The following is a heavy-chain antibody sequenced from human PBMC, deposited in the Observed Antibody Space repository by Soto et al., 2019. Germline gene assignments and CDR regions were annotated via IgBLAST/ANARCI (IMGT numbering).Heavy chain of an antibody. J-gene: IGHJ4*02. Sequence: GGSLRLSCAASGFTFDDYAMHWVRQAPGKGLEWVSGISWNSGSIGYADSVKGRFTISRDNAKNSLYLQMNSLRAEDTALYYCAKAQYGDLYYFDYWGQGTLVTVSS. V-gene: IGHV3-9*01. CDR3: AKAQYGDLYYFDY. CDR1: GFTFDDYA. D-gene: IGHD4-17*01. CDR2: ISWNSGSI.